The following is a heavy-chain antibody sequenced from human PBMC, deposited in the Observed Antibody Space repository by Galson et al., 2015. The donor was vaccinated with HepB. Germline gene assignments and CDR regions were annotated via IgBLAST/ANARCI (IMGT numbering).Heavy chain of an antibody. V-gene: IGHV1-24*01. D-gene: IGHD3-10*01. CDR2: FDPEDGET. Sequence: SVKVSCKVSGYTLTELSMHWVRQAPGKGLEWMGGFDPEDGETIYAQKFQGRVTMTEDTSTDTAYMELSSLRSEDTAVYYCARPGSRPDRRAFDIWGQGTMVTVSS. J-gene: IGHJ3*02. CDR1: GYTLTELS. CDR3: ARPGSRPDRRAFDI.